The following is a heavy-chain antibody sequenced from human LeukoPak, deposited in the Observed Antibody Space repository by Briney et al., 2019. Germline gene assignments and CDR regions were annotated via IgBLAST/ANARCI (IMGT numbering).Heavy chain of an antibody. CDR3: ASVSNSFDY. J-gene: IGHJ4*02. D-gene: IGHD4-11*01. CDR1: GFTFSSYA. Sequence: GGSLRLSCAASGFTFSSYAMHWVRQAPGKGLEWVAVISYDGSNKYYADSVKGRFTISRDNSKNTLYLQMNSLRAEDTAVYYCASVSNSFDYWGQGTLVTVSS. CDR2: ISYDGSNK. V-gene: IGHV3-30-3*01.